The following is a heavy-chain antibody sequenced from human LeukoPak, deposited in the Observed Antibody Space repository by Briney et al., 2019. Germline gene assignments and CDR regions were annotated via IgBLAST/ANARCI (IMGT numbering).Heavy chain of an antibody. CDR1: GFTFSSYA. V-gene: IGHV3-21*04. Sequence: GGSLRLSCAASGFTFSSYAMSWVRQAPGKGLEWVSCISSSGSHIYSVDSVKGRFAISRDNAKNSLYLQMNSLRAEDTALYYCARGCFGELLFDHWGQGTLVTVPS. CDR3: ARGCFGELLFDH. J-gene: IGHJ4*02. D-gene: IGHD3-10*01. CDR2: ISSSGSHI.